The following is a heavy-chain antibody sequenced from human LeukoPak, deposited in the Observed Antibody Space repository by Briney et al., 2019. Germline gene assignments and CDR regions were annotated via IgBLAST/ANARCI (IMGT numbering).Heavy chain of an antibody. V-gene: IGHV3-48*02. Sequence: PGGSLRLSCAASGFTFRAYSMNWVRQAPGKGPEWVSHISSSSSTIYYADSVKGRFTISRDNAKNSLYLQMNSPRDEDTAVYYCVRGDGWFGELLNFDNWGRGTLVTVSS. CDR3: VRGDGWFGELLNFDN. CDR2: ISSSSSTI. J-gene: IGHJ4*02. D-gene: IGHD3-10*01. CDR1: GFTFRAYS.